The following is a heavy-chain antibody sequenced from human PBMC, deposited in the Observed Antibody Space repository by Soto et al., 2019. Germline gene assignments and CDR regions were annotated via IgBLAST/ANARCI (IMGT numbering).Heavy chain of an antibody. CDR3: ARGGSIAVAGPDAFDI. D-gene: IGHD6-19*01. Sequence: SVKVSCKASGGTFSSYAISWVRQAPGQGPEWMGGIIPIFGTANYAQKFQGRVTITADESTSTAYMELSSLRSEDTAVYYCARGGSIAVAGPDAFDIWGQGTMVTVSS. CDR2: IIPIFGTA. J-gene: IGHJ3*02. CDR1: GGTFSSYA. V-gene: IGHV1-69*13.